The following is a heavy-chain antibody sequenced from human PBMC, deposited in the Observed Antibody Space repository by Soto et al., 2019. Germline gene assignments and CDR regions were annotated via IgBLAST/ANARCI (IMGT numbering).Heavy chain of an antibody. CDR1: GGSISSYY. CDR3: ASRTAVAGTFYS. V-gene: IGHV4-59*08. CDR2: IYYSGNT. J-gene: IGHJ4*02. Sequence: SETLSLTCTVSGGSISSYYWNWIRQPPGKGLDWIGYIYYSGNTNYNPSLKSRVTISVDASKNQFSLKLSSVTAADTAVYYCASRTAVAGTFYSWGQGTLVTVTS. D-gene: IGHD6-19*01.